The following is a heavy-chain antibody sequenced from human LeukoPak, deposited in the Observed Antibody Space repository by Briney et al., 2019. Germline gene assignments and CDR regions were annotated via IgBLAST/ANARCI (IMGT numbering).Heavy chain of an antibody. CDR2: IIPILGIA. CDR1: GGTFSSYA. V-gene: IGHV1-69*04. Sequence: ASVKVSCKASGGTFSSYAISWVRQAPGQGLEWMGRIIPILGIANYAQKFQGRVTITADKSTSTAYMELSSLRSEDTAVYYCARADVDTAMASDYWGQGTLVTVSS. CDR3: ARADVDTAMASDY. D-gene: IGHD5-18*01. J-gene: IGHJ4*02.